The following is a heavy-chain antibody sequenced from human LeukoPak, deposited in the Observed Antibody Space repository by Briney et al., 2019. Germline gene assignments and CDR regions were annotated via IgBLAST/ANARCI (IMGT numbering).Heavy chain of an antibody. V-gene: IGHV3-23*01. CDR2: ISGSGGST. Sequence: GGSLRLSCAASGFTVGSNYMSWVRQAPGKGLEWVSAISGSGGSTYYADSVKGRFTISRDNSKNTLYLQMNSLRAEDTAVYYCAKRIRGVISPFDYWGQGTLVTVSS. D-gene: IGHD3-10*01. CDR3: AKRIRGVISPFDY. CDR1: GFTVGSNY. J-gene: IGHJ4*02.